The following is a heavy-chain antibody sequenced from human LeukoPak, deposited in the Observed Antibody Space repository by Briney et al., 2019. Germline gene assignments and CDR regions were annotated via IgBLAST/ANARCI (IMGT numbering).Heavy chain of an antibody. CDR1: GYTFTSYG. Sequence: ASVKVSCKASGYTFTSYGISWVRQAPGQGLEWMGWISAYNGNTNYAQKLQGRVTMTTDTSTSTAYMELRSLRSDDTAVYYCAGSPRWGLDYYYGMDVWGQGTTVTVSS. CDR3: AGSPRWGLDYYYGMDV. V-gene: IGHV1-18*01. D-gene: IGHD1-26*01. J-gene: IGHJ6*02. CDR2: ISAYNGNT.